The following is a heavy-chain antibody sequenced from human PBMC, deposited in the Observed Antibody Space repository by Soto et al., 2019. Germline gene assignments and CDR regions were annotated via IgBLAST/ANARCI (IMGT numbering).Heavy chain of an antibody. CDR1: GYTFTSYG. D-gene: IGHD2-15*01. J-gene: IGHJ6*02. Sequence: RASVKVSCKASGYTFTSYGISWVRPAPGQGLEWMGWINAYNGNTNYAQKLQGRVTMTTDTSTSTAYMELRSLRSDDTAVYYCARESAKLLGYCSGGSCWDYYGMDVWGQGTTVTVSS. CDR3: ARESAKLLGYCSGGSCWDYYGMDV. CDR2: INAYNGNT. V-gene: IGHV1-18*04.